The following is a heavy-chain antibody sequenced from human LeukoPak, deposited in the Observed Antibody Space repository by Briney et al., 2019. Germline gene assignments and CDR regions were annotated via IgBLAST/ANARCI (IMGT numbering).Heavy chain of an antibody. Sequence: GESLKISCKGSGYSFTSYWIGWVRQLPGKGLEWMGIIYPGDSDTRYSPSFQGQVTISADKFISTAYLQWSSLKASDTAMYYCARSQVQYYYDSSGYYYFDYWGQGTLVTVSS. J-gene: IGHJ4*02. D-gene: IGHD3-22*01. CDR2: IYPGDSDT. CDR3: ARSQVQYYYDSSGYYYFDY. V-gene: IGHV5-51*01. CDR1: GYSFTSYW.